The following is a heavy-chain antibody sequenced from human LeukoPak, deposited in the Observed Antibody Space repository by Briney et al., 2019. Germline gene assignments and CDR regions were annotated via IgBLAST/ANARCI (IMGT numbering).Heavy chain of an antibody. D-gene: IGHD2-8*01. J-gene: IGHJ3*02. CDR2: INSDGSST. CDR1: GFTFSSYW. V-gene: IGHV3-74*01. CDR3: ARDSDFVPTSDAFDI. Sequence: EGSLRLSRAASGFTFSSYWMHWVRQAPGKGLVWVSRINSDGSSTRYADSVKGRFTISRDNAKNTLYLQMNSLRAEDTAVYYCARDSDFVPTSDAFDIWGQGTTVTVSS.